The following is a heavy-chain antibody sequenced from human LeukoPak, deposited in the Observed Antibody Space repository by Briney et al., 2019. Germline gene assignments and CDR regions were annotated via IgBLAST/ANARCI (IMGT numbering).Heavy chain of an antibody. Sequence: GGSLRLSCVASGFSLSGYWMYWVRQAPGKGLMYISRNNGDGSTTNYADVVKGRFAMSRDNVKNTLYLQMNSLGVEDTAVYYCARDPRNVGLAPWGQGTLVTVSS. CDR1: GFSLSGYW. CDR3: ARDPRNVGLAP. D-gene: IGHD2-15*01. CDR2: NNGDGSTT. J-gene: IGHJ5*02. V-gene: IGHV3-74*01.